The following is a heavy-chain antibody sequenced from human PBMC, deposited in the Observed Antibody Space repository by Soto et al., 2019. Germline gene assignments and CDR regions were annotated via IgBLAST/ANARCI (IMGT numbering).Heavy chain of an antibody. CDR2: IYYSGST. Sequence: SETLSLTCTVSGGSISSYYWSWIRQPPGKGLEWIGYIYYSGSTNYNPSLKSRVTISVDTSKNQFSLKLNSMTAADTAVYYCARHNYGSGSTYSYYWGQGTRVTVTS. V-gene: IGHV4-59*08. CDR3: ARHNYGSGSTYSYY. CDR1: GGSISSYY. J-gene: IGHJ4*02. D-gene: IGHD3-10*01.